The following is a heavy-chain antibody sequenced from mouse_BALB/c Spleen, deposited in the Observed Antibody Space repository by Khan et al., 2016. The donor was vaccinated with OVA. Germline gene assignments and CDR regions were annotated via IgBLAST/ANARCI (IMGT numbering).Heavy chain of an antibody. V-gene: IGHV1S81*02. J-gene: IGHJ4*01. Sequence: QVQLQQPGAELVKPGASVKLSCTASGYTFTSYWMHWVKLRPGLGFEWIGEINPNNGDTNYSEKFKSKATLTVDKSSSTAYMQLSSLTSDDSAVYYCTIDNYTYYAMHYWGQGTSVTVSS. D-gene: IGHD1-3*01. CDR2: INPNNGDT. CDR3: TIDNYTYYAMHY. CDR1: GYTFTSYW.